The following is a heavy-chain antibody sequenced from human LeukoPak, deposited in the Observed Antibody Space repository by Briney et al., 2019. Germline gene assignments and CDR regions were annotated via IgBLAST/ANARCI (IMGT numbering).Heavy chain of an antibody. D-gene: IGHD3-10*01. CDR3: ARDVRFRDY. V-gene: IGHV3-21*01. CDR1: GFTFSSYG. J-gene: IGHJ4*02. Sequence: GGTLRLSCAASGFTFSSYGMNWVRQAPGKGLEWVSSISSDTSYIYYADSLKGRITISRDNAKNSLYLQMNSLRAEDTAVYYCARDVRFRDYWGQGTLVTVSS. CDR2: ISSDTSYI.